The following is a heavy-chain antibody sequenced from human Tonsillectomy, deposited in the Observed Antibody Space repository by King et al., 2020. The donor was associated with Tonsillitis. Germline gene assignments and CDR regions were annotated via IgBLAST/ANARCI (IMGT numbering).Heavy chain of an antibody. V-gene: IGHV4-39*01. Sequence: LQLQESGPGLVEPSETLSLPCTVSGGSLSSSNYYLGWIRQPPGKGLEWIGSIYYSGSTYYNPSPKSRVTISVDTSKNQFSLRLSSVTAADTAVYYCARPRVGGSYPRGLATGYF. CDR3: ARPRVGGSYPRGLATGYF. J-gene: IGHJ4*03. D-gene: IGHD1-26*01. CDR2: IYYSGST. CDR1: GGSLSSSNYY.